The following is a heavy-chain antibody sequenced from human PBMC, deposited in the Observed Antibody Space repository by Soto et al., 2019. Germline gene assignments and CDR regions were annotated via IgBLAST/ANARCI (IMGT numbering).Heavy chain of an antibody. CDR3: ARDNAPTLRRDFDY. CDR2: ISYDGSNK. CDR1: GFTFSSYA. J-gene: IGHJ4*02. D-gene: IGHD2-8*01. V-gene: IGHV3-30*04. Sequence: GGSLRLSCAASGFTFSSYAMHWVRQAPGKGLGWVAVISYDGSNKYYADSVKGRFTISRDNSKNTLYLQMNSLRAEDTAVYYCARDNAPTLRRDFDYWGQGTLVTVSS.